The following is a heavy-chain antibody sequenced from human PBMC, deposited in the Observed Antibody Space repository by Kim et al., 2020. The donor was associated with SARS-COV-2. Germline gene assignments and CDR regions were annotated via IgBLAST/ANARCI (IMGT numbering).Heavy chain of an antibody. V-gene: IGHV1-18*01. Sequence: ASVKVSCKASGYTFTSYGISWVRQAPGQGLEWMGWISTYNDNTNYAQKLQGRVTMTTDTSTSTAYMELRSLRSDDTAVYYCATYNWNYFHYYGMDVWGQGTTVTVSS. CDR2: ISTYNDNT. CDR3: ATYNWNYFHYYGMDV. J-gene: IGHJ6*02. CDR1: GYTFTSYG. D-gene: IGHD1-20*01.